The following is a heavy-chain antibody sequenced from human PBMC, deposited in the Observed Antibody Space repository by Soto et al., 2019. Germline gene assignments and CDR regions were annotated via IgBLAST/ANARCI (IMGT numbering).Heavy chain of an antibody. CDR2: IKQDGSEK. CDR3: ARGHLPGEYHSYGMDV. J-gene: IGHJ6*02. Sequence: PGGSLRLSCAASGFTFSSYWMSWVRQAPGKGLEWVANIKQDGSEKYYVDSVKGRFTISRDNAKNSLYLQMNSLRAEDTAVYYCARGHLPGEYHSYGMDVWGQGTTVTFSS. CDR1: GFTFSSYW. D-gene: IGHD3-10*01. V-gene: IGHV3-7*02.